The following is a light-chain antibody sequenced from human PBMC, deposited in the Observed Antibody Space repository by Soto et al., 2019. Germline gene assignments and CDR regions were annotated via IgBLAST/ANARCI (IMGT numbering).Light chain of an antibody. CDR3: SSYTSSITYV. CDR2: EVS. CDR1: SSDVGGYNY. J-gene: IGLJ1*01. V-gene: IGLV2-14*01. Sequence: QSVLTQPASVPGSPGQSITISCTGTSSDVGGYNYVSWYQHHPGKAPKLMIYEVSNRPSGVSNRFSGSKSGNTASLTISGLQAEDEADYYCSSYTSSITYVFGAGTKVTVL.